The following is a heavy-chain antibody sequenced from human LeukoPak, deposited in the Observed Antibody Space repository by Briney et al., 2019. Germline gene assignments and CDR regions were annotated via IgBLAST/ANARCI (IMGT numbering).Heavy chain of an antibody. CDR2: IWYDGSNK. D-gene: IGHD3-3*01. CDR1: GFSLSSYG. CDR3: ARGGPEWPLDY. J-gene: IGHJ4*02. Sequence: GGSLRLSCAASGFSLSSYGMLWVRQAPGKGLEWVAVIWYDGSNKYYADSVKGRFTISRDNSKNTLYLQMNSLRVEDTAVYYCARGGPEWPLDYWGQGTLVTVSS. V-gene: IGHV3-33*01.